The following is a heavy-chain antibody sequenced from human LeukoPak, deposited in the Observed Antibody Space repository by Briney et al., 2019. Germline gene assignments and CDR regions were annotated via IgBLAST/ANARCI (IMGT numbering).Heavy chain of an antibody. Sequence: SETLSLTCTVCGGSISSSSYYWGWIRQPPGKGLEWIGSIYYSGSTYYNPSLKSRVTISVDTSKNQFSLKLSSVTAADTAVYYCARRPAGVYDILTGQDYGMDVWGQGTTVTVSS. D-gene: IGHD3-9*01. V-gene: IGHV4-39*01. J-gene: IGHJ6*02. CDR1: GGSISSSSYY. CDR2: IYYSGST. CDR3: ARRPAGVYDILTGQDYGMDV.